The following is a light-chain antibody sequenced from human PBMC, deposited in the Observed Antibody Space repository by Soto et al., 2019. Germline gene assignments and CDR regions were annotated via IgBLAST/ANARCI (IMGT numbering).Light chain of an antibody. CDR1: QSVSSSY. CDR3: QQYGSSPLT. Sequence: EIVLTQSPGTLSLSPGERATLSCRASQSVSSSYLAWYQQKPGQAPRLLIYGASSRATGIPDRFSGSGSGTDFTHTISRLEPEDIAVYYCQQYGSSPLTFGGGTKVEI. CDR2: GAS. J-gene: IGKJ4*01. V-gene: IGKV3-20*01.